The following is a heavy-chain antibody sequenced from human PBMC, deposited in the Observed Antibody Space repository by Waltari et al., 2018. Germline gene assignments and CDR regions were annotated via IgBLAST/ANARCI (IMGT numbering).Heavy chain of an antibody. CDR3: ASYIAAVLDY. CDR1: GFTFSSSE. Sequence: EVQLVESGGGLVQPGGSLRVSCAASGFTFSSSEMNWVRQAPGKGLEWISYINRGGTTTYYAASVRGRFTISRDNAKNSLYLQMNSLRAEDTAVYYCASYIAAVLDYWGQGTLVTVSS. CDR2: INRGGTTT. D-gene: IGHD6-13*01. J-gene: IGHJ4*02. V-gene: IGHV3-48*03.